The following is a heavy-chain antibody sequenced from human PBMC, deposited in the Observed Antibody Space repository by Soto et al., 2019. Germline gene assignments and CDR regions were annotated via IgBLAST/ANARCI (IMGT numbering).Heavy chain of an antibody. Sequence: SETLSLTCAVSGGSISSGDYSWSWIRQPPGKGLEWIAYIYHSGSTYYSPSLEGRVTVSVDRSKNQFSLKLSSVTAADTAVFYCARGPYDSSGFDSTVDIWAQRTVVTVS. CDR3: ARGPYDSSGFDSTVDI. CDR2: IYHSGST. J-gene: IGHJ3*02. D-gene: IGHD3-22*01. V-gene: IGHV4-30-2*01. CDR1: GGSISSGDYS.